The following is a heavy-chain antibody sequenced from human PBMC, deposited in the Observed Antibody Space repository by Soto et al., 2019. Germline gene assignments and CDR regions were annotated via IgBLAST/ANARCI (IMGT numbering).Heavy chain of an antibody. Sequence: PGGSLRLSCAASGFNFRNSPMTWVRQAPGQGLEYVSSITSSGEHTFYADSVKGRFTISRDNSKGVLHLQMSSLKASDIAMYYCARRGKQQLVAEWFDPWGQGTLVTVSS. J-gene: IGHJ5*02. V-gene: IGHV3-23*01. CDR3: ARRGKQQLVAEWFDP. CDR1: GFNFRNSP. D-gene: IGHD6-13*01. CDR2: ITSSGEHT.